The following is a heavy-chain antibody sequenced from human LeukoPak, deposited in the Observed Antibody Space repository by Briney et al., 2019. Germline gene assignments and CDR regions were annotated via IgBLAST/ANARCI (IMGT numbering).Heavy chain of an antibody. Sequence: PGGSLRPSCAASGFTFSSYAMHWVRQAPGKGLEWVAVISYDGSNKYYADSVKGRFTISRDNSKNTLYLQMNSLRAEDTAVYYCAREGIYGMDVWGQGTTVTVSS. CDR2: ISYDGSNK. J-gene: IGHJ6*02. V-gene: IGHV3-30-3*01. CDR1: GFTFSSYA. CDR3: AREGIYGMDV. D-gene: IGHD2-15*01.